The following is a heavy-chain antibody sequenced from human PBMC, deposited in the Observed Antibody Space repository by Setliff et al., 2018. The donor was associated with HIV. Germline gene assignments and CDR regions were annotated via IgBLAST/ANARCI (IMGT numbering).Heavy chain of an antibody. D-gene: IGHD2-21*02. V-gene: IGHV1-2*02. CDR1: GDTLTGYY. Sequence: GASVKVSCKASGDTLTGYYIHWVRQAPGQGLEWMGWINPNSGDTNYAQKFQGRVTMTEDTSTDTAYMELSSLRSDDTVVYYCATDVGVVTAHNWFDPWGQGTLVTVSS. J-gene: IGHJ5*02. CDR2: INPNSGDT. CDR3: ATDVGVVTAHNWFDP.